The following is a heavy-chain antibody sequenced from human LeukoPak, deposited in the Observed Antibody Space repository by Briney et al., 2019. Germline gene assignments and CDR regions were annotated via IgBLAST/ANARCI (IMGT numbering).Heavy chain of an antibody. CDR1: GGSFSGYY. D-gene: IGHD6-13*01. Sequence: SETLSLTCAVYGGSFSGYYWSWIRQPSGKGLEWIGEINHSGSTNYNPSLKSRVTISVDTSKNQFSLKLSSVTAADTAVYYCARVRAAAAPTGFDPWGQGTLVTVSS. V-gene: IGHV4-34*01. CDR3: ARVRAAAAPTGFDP. J-gene: IGHJ5*02. CDR2: INHSGST.